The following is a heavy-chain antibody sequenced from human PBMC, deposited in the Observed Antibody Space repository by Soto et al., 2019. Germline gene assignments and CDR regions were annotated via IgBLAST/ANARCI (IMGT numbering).Heavy chain of an antibody. Sequence: GSLRLSCAASGFTFSSYAMSWVRQAPGKGLEWVSAISGSGGSTYYADSVKGRFTTSRDNSKNTLYLQMNSLRAEDTAVYYCAKGVTIFGVVRYYMDVWGKGTTVTVSS. V-gene: IGHV3-23*01. D-gene: IGHD3-3*01. CDR2: ISGSGGST. CDR3: AKGVTIFGVVRYYMDV. J-gene: IGHJ6*03. CDR1: GFTFSSYA.